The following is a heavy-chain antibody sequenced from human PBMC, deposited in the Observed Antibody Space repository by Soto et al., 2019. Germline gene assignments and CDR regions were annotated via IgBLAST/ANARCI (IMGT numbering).Heavy chain of an antibody. Sequence: SETLSLTCAVSGGSISSSNWWSWVRQPPGKGLEWIGEIYHSGSTNYNPSLKSRVTISVDKSKNQFSLKLSSVTAADTAVYYCARYQWELLLGYYCLDVSGQGTTVTVSS. V-gene: IGHV4-4*02. CDR3: ARYQWELLLGYYCLDV. CDR2: IYHSGST. CDR1: GGSISSSNW. D-gene: IGHD1-26*01. J-gene: IGHJ6*02.